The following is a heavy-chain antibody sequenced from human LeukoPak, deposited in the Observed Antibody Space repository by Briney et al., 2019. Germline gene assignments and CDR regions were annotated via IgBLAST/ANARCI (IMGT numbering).Heavy chain of an antibody. V-gene: IGHV4-30-4*02. D-gene: IGHD3-10*01. CDR3: ARVQAGPVPGRSWFDP. J-gene: IGHJ5*02. CDR1: GGSISSGVYY. CDR2: MYYSAST. Sequence: SETLSLTCTVPGGSISSGVYYWSWVRQPPGKGLEWMAYMYYSASTYYNPSLKSRVTMSADTSKNQFSLKLSSVTAADTAVYYSARVQAGPVPGRSWFDPWGQGTLVTVSS.